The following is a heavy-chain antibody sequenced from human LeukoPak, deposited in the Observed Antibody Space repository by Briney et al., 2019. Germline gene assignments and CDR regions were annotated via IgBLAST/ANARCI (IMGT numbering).Heavy chain of an antibody. J-gene: IGHJ4*02. D-gene: IGHD5-18*01. CDR3: ARATWLQLWSGRPHYFDY. CDR2: ISAYNGNT. Sequence: GASVKVSCKASGYTFTSYGISWVRQAPGQGLEWMGWISAYNGNTNYAQKLQGRVTMTTDTSTSTAYMELRSLRSDDTAVYYCARATWLQLWSGRPHYFDYWGQGTLVTVSS. CDR1: GYTFTSYG. V-gene: IGHV1-18*04.